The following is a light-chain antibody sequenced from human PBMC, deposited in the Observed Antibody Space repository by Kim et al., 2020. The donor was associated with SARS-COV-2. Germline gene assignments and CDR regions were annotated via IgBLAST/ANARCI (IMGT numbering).Light chain of an antibody. CDR3: AAWDDSLRV. CDR2: SNN. V-gene: IGLV1-44*01. Sequence: ELTQPPSASGTPGQRVTISCSGSSSNIGSNTVNWYRQLPGTAPKLLIYSNNQRPSGVPDRFSGSKSGTSASLAISGLQSEDEADYYCAAWDDSLRVFGTGTKVTVL. CDR1: SSNIGSNT. J-gene: IGLJ1*01.